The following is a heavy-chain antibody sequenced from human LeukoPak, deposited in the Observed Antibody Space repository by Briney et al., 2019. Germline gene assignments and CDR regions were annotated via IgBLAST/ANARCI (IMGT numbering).Heavy chain of an antibody. CDR3: AREATRGHYYFDY. J-gene: IGHJ4*02. CDR1: EFTFSSYS. Sequence: GGSLRLSCAAPEFTFSSYSMNWVRQAPGKGLEWVSYVSSSSSTIYYADSVKGRFTISRDNAKNSLYLQMNSLRDEDTAVYYCAREATRGHYYFDYWGQGTLVTVSP. V-gene: IGHV3-48*02. CDR2: VSSSSSTI. D-gene: IGHD3-10*01.